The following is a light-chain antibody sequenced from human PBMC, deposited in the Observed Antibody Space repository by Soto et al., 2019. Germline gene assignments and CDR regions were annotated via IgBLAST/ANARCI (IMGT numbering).Light chain of an antibody. CDR1: QNVTGSN. CDR3: QQYGSSPKT. Sequence: EIVLTQSPGTLSLSPGQRATLSCRASQNVTGSNLAWYHQEPGQAPRLLIYGASSRATGIPDRFSGSGSGTDFTLTITRLAREDFEVYYCQQYGSSPKTLGQGTKVHIK. CDR2: GAS. J-gene: IGKJ1*01. V-gene: IGKV3-20*01.